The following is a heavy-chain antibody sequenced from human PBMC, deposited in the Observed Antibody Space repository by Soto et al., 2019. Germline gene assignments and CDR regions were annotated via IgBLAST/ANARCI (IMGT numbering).Heavy chain of an antibody. D-gene: IGHD1-26*01. CDR2: ISAYNGNT. Sequence: ASVKVSCKASGYTFTSYGISWVRQAPGQGLEWMGWISAYNGNTNYAQKLQGRVTMATDTSTSTAYMELRSLRSDDTAVYYCARDYGSSSLRWFDPWGQGTLVTVSS. CDR3: ARDYGSSSLRWFDP. V-gene: IGHV1-18*01. J-gene: IGHJ5*02. CDR1: GYTFTSYG.